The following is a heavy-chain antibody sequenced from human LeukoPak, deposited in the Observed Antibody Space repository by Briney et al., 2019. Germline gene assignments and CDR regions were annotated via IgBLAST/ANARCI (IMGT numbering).Heavy chain of an antibody. Sequence: PSETLSLTCTVSGGSISSYYWSWIRQPPGKGLEWIGYIYYSGSTNYNPSLKSRVTISVDTSKNQFSLKLSSVTAADTAVYYCARVFFWFDPWAREPWSPSPQ. J-gene: IGHJ5*02. CDR3: ARVFFWFDP. CDR1: GGSISSYY. CDR2: IYYSGST. V-gene: IGHV4-59*01. D-gene: IGHD2/OR15-2a*01.